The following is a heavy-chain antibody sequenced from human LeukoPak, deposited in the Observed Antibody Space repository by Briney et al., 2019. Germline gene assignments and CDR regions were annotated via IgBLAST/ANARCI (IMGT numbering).Heavy chain of an antibody. J-gene: IGHJ6*03. D-gene: IGHD5-24*01. CDR3: ARNTYGYKFSMDV. CDR1: GFALTTYN. CDR2: VTAFNEST. V-gene: IGHV1-18*01. Sequence: GASVKVSCKASGFALTTYNIVWLRQAPGQGLEWVGWVTAFNESTHYSRKVQGRVTMTRDTSTSTAYMELRSLRFDDTAVYYCARNTYGYKFSMDVWGKGTTVTVSS.